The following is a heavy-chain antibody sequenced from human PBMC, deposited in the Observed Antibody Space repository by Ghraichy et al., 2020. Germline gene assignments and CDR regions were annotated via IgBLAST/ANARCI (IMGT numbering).Heavy chain of an antibody. V-gene: IGHV4-34*01. CDR1: GGSFSGYY. D-gene: IGHD3-16*01. J-gene: IGHJ3*02. Sequence: SQTLSLTCAVYGGSFSGYYWSWIRQPPGKGLEWIGEINHSGSTNYNPSLKSRVTISVDTSKNQFSLKLSSVTAADTAVYYCASWGRNRPYFIWGQGTMVTVSS. CDR2: INHSGST. CDR3: ASWGRNRPYFI.